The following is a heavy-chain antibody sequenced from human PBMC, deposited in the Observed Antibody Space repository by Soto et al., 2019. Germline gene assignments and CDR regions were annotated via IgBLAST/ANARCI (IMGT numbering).Heavy chain of an antibody. CDR2: IIPILGIA. J-gene: IGHJ4*02. D-gene: IGHD5-12*01. CDR3: ARDGGYDLHYFDY. V-gene: IGHV1-69*08. CDR1: GGTFSSYT. Sequence: QVQLVQSGAEVKKRGSSVKVSCKASGGTFSSYTISWVRQAPGQGLEWMGRIIPILGIANYAQKFQGRVTITADKSTSTAYMELSSLRSEDTAVYYCARDGGYDLHYFDYWGQGTLVTVSS.